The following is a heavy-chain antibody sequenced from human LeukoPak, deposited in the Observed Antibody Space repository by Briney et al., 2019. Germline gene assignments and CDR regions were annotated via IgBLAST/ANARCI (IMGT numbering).Heavy chain of an antibody. V-gene: IGHV3-7*01. CDR2: IKEDGSEK. D-gene: IGHD1-1*01. J-gene: IGHJ4*02. CDR3: ARGRERGQPFDY. CDR1: GFTFSSYA. Sequence: SGGSLRLSCAASGFTFSSYAMSWVRQAPGKGLEWVANIKEDGSEKYYVDSVKGRFTISRDNAKNSLYLQMNSLRAEDTAVYYCARGRERGQPFDYWGQGTLVTVSS.